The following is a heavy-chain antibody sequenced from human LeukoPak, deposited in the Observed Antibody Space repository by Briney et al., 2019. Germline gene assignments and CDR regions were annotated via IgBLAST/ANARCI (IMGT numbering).Heavy chain of an antibody. J-gene: IGHJ4*02. CDR3: ARSGRGVMGLIDY. CDR1: GFTFSSYW. Sequence: PGGSLRLSCAASGFTFSSYWMSWVRQAPGKGLEWVANIKQDGSEKYYVDSVKGRFTISRDNAKNSLYLQMNSLRAEDTAAYYCARSGRGVMGLIDYWGQGTLVTVSS. CDR2: IKQDGSEK. V-gene: IGHV3-7*01. D-gene: IGHD3-16*01.